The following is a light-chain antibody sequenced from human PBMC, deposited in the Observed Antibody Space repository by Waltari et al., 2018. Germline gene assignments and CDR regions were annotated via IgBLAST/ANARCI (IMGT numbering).Light chain of an antibody. Sequence: QSALTQPASVSGSPGQSITISCTGTSSDVGSDNIVSWYQQHPGKVPELMIYEGSKRPSGVSDRFSGSKSGNTASLTISGLQAEDEADYYCCSYAGSSTLYVFGTGTKVTVL. V-gene: IGLV2-23*01. CDR2: EGS. J-gene: IGLJ1*01. CDR3: CSYAGSSTLYV. CDR1: SSDVGSDNI.